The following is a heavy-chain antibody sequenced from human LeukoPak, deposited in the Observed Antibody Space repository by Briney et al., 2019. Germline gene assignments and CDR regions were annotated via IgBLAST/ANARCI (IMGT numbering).Heavy chain of an antibody. CDR3: ARGRDSSGWRPTDY. CDR1: GGSLSGYY. J-gene: IGHJ4*02. CDR2: INHSGST. D-gene: IGHD6-19*01. Sequence: SETLSLTCAVYGGSLSGYYWSWIRQPPGKGLEWIGEINHSGSTNYNPSLKSRVTISVDTSKNQFSLKLSSVTAADTAVYYCARGRDSSGWRPTDYWGQGTLVTVSS. V-gene: IGHV4-34*01.